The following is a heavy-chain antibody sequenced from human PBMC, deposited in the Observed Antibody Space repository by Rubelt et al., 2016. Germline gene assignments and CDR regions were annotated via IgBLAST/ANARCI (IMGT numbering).Heavy chain of an antibody. J-gene: IGHJ4*02. CDR3: ARDGDYCTGGSCYSY. V-gene: IGHV4-39*07. CDR1: AGSISSSSYY. Sequence: QLQLQESGPGLVKPSETLSLTCTVSAGSISSSSYYWGWIRQPPGKGLEWIGSIYYSGNTYYNPSLKSGVAISLDTSKNQFSLKLNSVTAADTAGYYCARDGDYCTGGSCYSYWGQGTLVTVSS. CDR2: IYYSGNT. D-gene: IGHD2-15*01.